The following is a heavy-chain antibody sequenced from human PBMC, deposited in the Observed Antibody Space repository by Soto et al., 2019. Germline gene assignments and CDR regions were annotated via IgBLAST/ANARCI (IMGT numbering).Heavy chain of an antibody. CDR3: ARHFSVDYFDY. CDR2: LYSNRDT. J-gene: IGHJ4*02. V-gene: IGHV4-39*01. CDR1: GGSISSNSYS. Sequence: PSETLSLTCSVSGGSISSNSYSWGWIRQPPGKGLEWIGTLYSNRDTYYNPSLKSRVTISVDRSKNQFSLKLSSVTAADTAVYYCARHFSVDYFDYWGQGALVTVSS.